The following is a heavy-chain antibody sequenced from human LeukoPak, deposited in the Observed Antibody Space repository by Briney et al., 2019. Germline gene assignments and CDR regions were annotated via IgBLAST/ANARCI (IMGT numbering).Heavy chain of an antibody. CDR3: AREYYYGSGSYYNGY. Sequence: GGSLRLSCAASGFTFRSYWMSWVRPAPGKGMEWVATIKQDGSETYYVDSVKGRFTISRDNAKNSLYLQMNSLRAEDTAVYYCAREYYYGSGSYYNGYLGQGTLVTVSS. D-gene: IGHD3-10*01. J-gene: IGHJ4*02. CDR1: GFTFRSYW. CDR2: IKQDGSET. V-gene: IGHV3-7*04.